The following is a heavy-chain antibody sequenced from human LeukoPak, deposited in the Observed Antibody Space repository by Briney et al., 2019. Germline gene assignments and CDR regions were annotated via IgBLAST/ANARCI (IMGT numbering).Heavy chain of an antibody. V-gene: IGHV1-2*02. CDR1: GYTFTGYY. CDR2: INPNSGVT. CDR3: ALGAPIPYSSSWNY. Sequence: AAVKVSCKASGYTFTGYYMHWVRQAPVQGLEWMGWINPNSGVTNYAQKFQGRVTMTRDTSISTAYMELSSLRSDDTAVFYCALGAPIPYSSSWNYWGQGTLVTVSS. D-gene: IGHD6-13*01. J-gene: IGHJ4*02.